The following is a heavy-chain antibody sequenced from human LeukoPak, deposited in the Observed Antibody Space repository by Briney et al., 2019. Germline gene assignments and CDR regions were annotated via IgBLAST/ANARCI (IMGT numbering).Heavy chain of an antibody. CDR3: ARHLVVVAATRGPNFDY. J-gene: IGHJ4*02. CDR1: GYTFTGYY. CDR2: INPNSGGT. Sequence: ASVKVSCKASGYTFTGYYMHWVRQAPGQGLEWMGWINPNSGGTNYAQKFRGRVTMTRDTSISTAYMELSRLRSDDTAVYYCARHLVVVAATRGPNFDYWGQGTLVTVSS. V-gene: IGHV1-2*02. D-gene: IGHD2-15*01.